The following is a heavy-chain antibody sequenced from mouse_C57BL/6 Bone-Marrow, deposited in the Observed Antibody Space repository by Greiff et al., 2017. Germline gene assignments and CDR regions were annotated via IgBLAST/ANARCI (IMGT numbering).Heavy chain of an antibody. CDR1: GFTFSDAW. D-gene: IGHD1-1*01. V-gene: IGHV6-6*01. CDR3: TSRYDGSSYGYFDV. CDR2: IRNKANNHAT. J-gene: IGHJ1*03. Sequence: EVKLMESGGGLVQPGGSMKLSCAASGFTFSDAWMDWVRQSPEKGLEWVAEIRNKANNHATYYAESVKGRFTISRDDSNSSVYLQMNRLIAEYTGIYYCTSRYDGSSYGYFDVWGTGTTVTVSS.